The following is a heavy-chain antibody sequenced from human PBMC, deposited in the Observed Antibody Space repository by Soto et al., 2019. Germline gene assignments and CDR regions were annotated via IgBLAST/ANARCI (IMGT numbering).Heavy chain of an antibody. CDR1: GGSISSNNW. J-gene: IGHJ5*02. Sequence: QVQLQESGPGLVKPSATLSLTCAVSGGSISSNNWWSWVRQPPGKGLEWIGEIYHSGSTNYNPSRKSRFTRSVDKAKNQFGLNLSSVAAADTAVYYCASKEWDPPRWFDPWGQGTLVTVSS. D-gene: IGHD1-26*01. CDR3: ASKEWDPPRWFDP. CDR2: IYHSGST. V-gene: IGHV4-4*02.